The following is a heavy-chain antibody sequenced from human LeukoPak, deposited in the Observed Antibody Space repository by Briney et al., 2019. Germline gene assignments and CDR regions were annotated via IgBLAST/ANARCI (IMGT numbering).Heavy chain of an antibody. CDR3: ARAVTMVRGVNFAFDI. Sequence: SETLSLTCAVYGGSFSGYYWSWIRQPPGKGLDWIGEINHSGSTNYNPSLKSRVTISVDTSKNQFSLKLSSVTAADTAVYYCARAVTMVRGVNFAFDIWGQGTMVTVSS. V-gene: IGHV4-34*01. D-gene: IGHD3-10*01. CDR1: GGSFSGYY. J-gene: IGHJ3*02. CDR2: INHSGST.